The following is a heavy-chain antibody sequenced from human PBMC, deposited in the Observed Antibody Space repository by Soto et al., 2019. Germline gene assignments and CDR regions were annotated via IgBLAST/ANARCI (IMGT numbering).Heavy chain of an antibody. D-gene: IGHD3-16*02. CDR1: GGSISSGGYY. CDR2: IYYSGST. J-gene: IGHJ6*03. Sequence: SETLSLTCTVSGGSISSGGYYWSWIRQHPGKGLEWIGYIYYSGSTYYNPSLKSRVTISVDTSKNQFSLKLSSVTAADTAVYYCARCGVYIWGSYPESGYYYMDVWGKGTTVTVSS. V-gene: IGHV4-31*03. CDR3: ARCGVYIWGSYPESGYYYMDV.